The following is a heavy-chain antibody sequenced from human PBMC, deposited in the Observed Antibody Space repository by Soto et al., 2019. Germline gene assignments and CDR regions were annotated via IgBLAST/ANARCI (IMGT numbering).Heavy chain of an antibody. V-gene: IGHV4-39*01. D-gene: IGHD2-15*01. CDR1: GGSISSSRYY. J-gene: IGHJ6*02. Sequence: ASETLSLTCTVSGGSISSSRYYCGWIRQPPGKGLELIGSIYYSVITYYNPFLKSRVTICVHPCKNELALKLSSVTAADTAVYYRRLGVAATANDYYCMDVWGQGTPVTVSS. CDR2: IYYSVIT. CDR3: RLGVAATANDYYCMDV.